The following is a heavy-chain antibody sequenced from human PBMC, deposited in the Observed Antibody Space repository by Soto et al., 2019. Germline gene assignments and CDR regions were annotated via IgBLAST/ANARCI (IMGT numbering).Heavy chain of an antibody. Sequence: EVQLVESGGGLVQPGGSLRLSCAASGFTFSNFALTWVRQAPGKGLEWVSTISGAGANTYYADSVKGRFTISRDNSKNTLYLQMFSLRAEDTAVYFCAKDRDVVVVIAAAATGAFDVWGQGTMVTVSS. D-gene: IGHD2-15*01. CDR1: GFTFSNFA. CDR2: ISGAGANT. CDR3: AKDRDVVVVIAAAATGAFDV. J-gene: IGHJ3*01. V-gene: IGHV3-23*04.